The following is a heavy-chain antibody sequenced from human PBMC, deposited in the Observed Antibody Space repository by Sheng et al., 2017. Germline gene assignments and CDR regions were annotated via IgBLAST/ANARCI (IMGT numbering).Heavy chain of an antibody. CDR3: ARGQEQQLSGNWFDP. Sequence: QVQLQQWGAGLLKPSETLSLTCAVYGGSFSGYYWSWIRQPPGKGLEWIGEINHSGSTNYNTSLKSRVTISVDTSKNQFSLKLSSVTAADTAVYYCARGQEQQLSGNWFDPWGQGTLVTVSS. J-gene: IGHJ5*02. V-gene: IGHV4-34*01. CDR2: INHSGST. D-gene: IGHD6-13*01. CDR1: GGSFSGYY.